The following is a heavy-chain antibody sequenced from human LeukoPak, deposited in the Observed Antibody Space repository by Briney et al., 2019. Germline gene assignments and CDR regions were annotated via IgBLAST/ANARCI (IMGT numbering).Heavy chain of an antibody. CDR3: ARIPPPHPSNPYGNWFDP. J-gene: IGHJ5*02. Sequence: SVKVSCKASGGTFSSYAISWVRQAPGQGLEWMGGIIPIFGTANYAQKFQGRVTITTDKSTSTAHMELSSLRSEDTAVYYCARIPPPHPSNPYGNWFDPWGQGTLVTVSS. CDR1: GGTFSSYA. CDR2: IIPIFGTA. D-gene: IGHD4-11*01. V-gene: IGHV1-69*05.